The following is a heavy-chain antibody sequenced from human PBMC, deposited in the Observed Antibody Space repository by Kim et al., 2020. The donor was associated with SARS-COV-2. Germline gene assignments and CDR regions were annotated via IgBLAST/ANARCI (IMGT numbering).Heavy chain of an antibody. CDR3: ARVDSSSFYRWVDT. D-gene: IGHD6-13*01. CDR2: IIPIFGTA. Sequence: SFTLSCPSSGGTFSSYAISWVRQAPGQGLEWMGGIIPIFGTANYAQKLQGRVTMTTDESTSTAYMEMSSLRSEDTAVHYCARVDSSSFYRWVDTWGQGT. J-gene: IGHJ5*02. V-gene: IGHV1-69*05. CDR1: GGTFSSYA.